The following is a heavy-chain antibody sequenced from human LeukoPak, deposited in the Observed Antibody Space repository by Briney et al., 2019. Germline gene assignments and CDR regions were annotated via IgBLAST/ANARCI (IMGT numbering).Heavy chain of an antibody. CDR3: ARALILAAADDY. Sequence: GGSLRLSCAASGFTFSSCWMSWVRQAPGKGLEWVANIKQDGSEKYYVDSVKGRFTISRDNAKNSLYLQMNSLRAEDTAVYYCARALILAAADDYWGQGTLVTVSS. J-gene: IGHJ4*02. CDR2: IKQDGSEK. V-gene: IGHV3-7*01. D-gene: IGHD6-13*01. CDR1: GFTFSSCW.